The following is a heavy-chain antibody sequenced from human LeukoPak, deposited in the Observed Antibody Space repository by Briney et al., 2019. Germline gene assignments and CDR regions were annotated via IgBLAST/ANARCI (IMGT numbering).Heavy chain of an antibody. V-gene: IGHV3-11*01. D-gene: IGHD3-22*01. J-gene: IGHJ4*02. Sequence: GGSLRLSCAASGFSSSDYYVSWIRQPPGKGLEWVSYISSSGSTIYYADSVKGRFTISRDNAKNSLYLQMNSLRAEDTAVYYCASPPQYYYDSSGYRYFDYWGQGTLVTVSS. CDR2: ISSSGSTI. CDR1: GFSSSDYY. CDR3: ASPPQYYYDSSGYRYFDY.